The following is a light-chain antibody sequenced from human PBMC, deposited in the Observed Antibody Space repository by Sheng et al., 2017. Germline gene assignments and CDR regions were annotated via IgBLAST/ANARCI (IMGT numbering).Light chain of an antibody. Sequence: DIQMTQSPSSLSASVGDRVTITCRASQSLSSWLAWYQQKPGKAPKILIYKASTLESGVPSRFSGSGSGTEFTLTISSLQPDDSATYYCQHYNGYPITYGGGTKVE. CDR1: QSLSSW. CDR3: QHYNGYPIT. J-gene: IGKJ4*01. CDR2: KAS. V-gene: IGKV1-5*03.